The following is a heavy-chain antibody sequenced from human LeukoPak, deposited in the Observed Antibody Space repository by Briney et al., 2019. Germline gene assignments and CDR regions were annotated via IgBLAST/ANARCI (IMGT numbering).Heavy chain of an antibody. V-gene: IGHV1-69*04. CDR2: IIPILGIA. D-gene: IGHD3-22*01. J-gene: IGHJ4*02. Sequence: SVKVSCKASGGTFSSYAITWVRQAPGQGLEWMGRIIPILGIANYAQKFQGRVTIIADKSTSTAYMELSSLRSEDTAVYYCAKGGGAYYSDSSTYSAPFEHWGQGTLVTVSS. CDR1: GGTFSSYA. CDR3: AKGGGAYYSDSSTYSAPFEH.